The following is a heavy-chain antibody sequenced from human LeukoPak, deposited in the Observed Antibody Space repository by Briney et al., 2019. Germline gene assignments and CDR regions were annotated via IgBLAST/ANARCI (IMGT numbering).Heavy chain of an antibody. CDR1: GGTFSSYT. V-gene: IGHV1-69*04. D-gene: IGHD3-9*01. Sequence: SVKVSCKASGGTFSSYTISWVRQAPGQGLEWMGRIIPVLGIANYAQKFQGRVTITADKSTSTAYMELSSLRSEDTAVYYCARDRHYDILTGSLFDYWGQGTLVTVSS. CDR2: IIPVLGIA. J-gene: IGHJ4*02. CDR3: ARDRHYDILTGSLFDY.